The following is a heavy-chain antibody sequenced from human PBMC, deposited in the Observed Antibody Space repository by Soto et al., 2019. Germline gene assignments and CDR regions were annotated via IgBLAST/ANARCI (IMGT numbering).Heavy chain of an antibody. J-gene: IGHJ4*02. V-gene: IGHV4-59*01. CDR3: AREVVSNYYTF. Sequence: VQLQESGPGLVKPSETLSLTCTVSGGSISAYQWSWIRQPPGKRLEWIGYISNSGPTNYNPSLKSKVTISLDTSKNQFFLNLSSVTAAETAVYYCAREVVSNYYTFWGQGTLVTVSS. CDR1: GGSISAYQ. D-gene: IGHD4-4*01. CDR2: ISNSGPT.